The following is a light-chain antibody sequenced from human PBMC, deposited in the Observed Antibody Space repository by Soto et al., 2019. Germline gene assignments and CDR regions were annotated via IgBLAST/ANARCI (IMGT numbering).Light chain of an antibody. Sequence: QSALTQPASVSGSPGQSITISCTGTSSDVGSYNYVSWYQQHPGKAPKLMIYEVTNRPSGVSNRFSGSKSGNTASLTNSGLQAEDEADYYCCSYTSSTTYVFGTGTKLTVL. CDR2: EVT. J-gene: IGLJ1*01. CDR1: SSDVGSYNY. V-gene: IGLV2-14*01. CDR3: CSYTSSTTYV.